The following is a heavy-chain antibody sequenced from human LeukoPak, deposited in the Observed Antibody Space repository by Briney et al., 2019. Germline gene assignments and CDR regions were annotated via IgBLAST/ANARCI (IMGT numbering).Heavy chain of an antibody. V-gene: IGHV4-59*12. D-gene: IGHD1-26*01. Sequence: SQTLSLTCTVSGGSISSYYWSWIRQPPGKGLEWIGYIYYSGSTYYNPSLKSRVTISVDRSKNQFSLKLSSVTAADTAVYYCARDFSSDSGSYNWGQGTLVTVSS. CDR2: IYYSGST. CDR3: ARDFSSDSGSYN. J-gene: IGHJ4*02. CDR1: GGSISSYY.